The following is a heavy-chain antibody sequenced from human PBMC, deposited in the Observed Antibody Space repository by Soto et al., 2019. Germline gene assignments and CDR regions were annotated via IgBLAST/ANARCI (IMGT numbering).Heavy chain of an antibody. CDR1: GFSLSTSGVG. CDR3: AHSRVTTPFDY. V-gene: IGHV2-5*02. CDR2: IYWDDDK. Sequence: QITLKESGPPLVKPTQTLTLTCTFSGFSLSTSGVGVGWIRQPPGKALEWLALIYWDDDKRYSPSLKSRLTITKYTSKNPVVLTMTNMDPVDTATYYCAHSRVTTPFDYWGQGTLVTVAS. D-gene: IGHD4-17*01. J-gene: IGHJ4*02.